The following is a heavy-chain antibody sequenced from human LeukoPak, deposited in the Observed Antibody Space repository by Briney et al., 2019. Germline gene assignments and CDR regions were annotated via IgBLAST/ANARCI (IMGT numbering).Heavy chain of an antibody. D-gene: IGHD2-2*01. CDR3: ARAYSGGGIVVVPAAN. CDR2: ISSSSTTI. CDR1: GFIFSDYY. Sequence: GGSLRLSCAASGFIFSDYYMTWIRQAPGKGLEWVSYISSSSTTIYYADSVKGRFTISRDDAKNSLYLQMNSLRAEDTAVYYCARAYSGGGIVVVPAANWGQGTLVTVSS. V-gene: IGHV3-11*04. J-gene: IGHJ4*02.